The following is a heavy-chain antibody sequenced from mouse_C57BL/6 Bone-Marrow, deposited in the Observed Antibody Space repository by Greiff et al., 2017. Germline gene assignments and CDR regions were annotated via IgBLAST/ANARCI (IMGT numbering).Heavy chain of an antibody. V-gene: IGHV1-69*01. CDR2: IDPSDSYT. CDR1: GYTFTSYW. J-gene: IGHJ2*01. CDR3: AREDLVRYYFDY. Sequence: QVQLQQPGAELVMPGASVKLSCKASGYTFTSYWMHWVKQRPGQGLEWIGEIDPSDSYTNYNQKFKGKSTLTVNKSSSTACMQLSSLTSEDSAVYYCAREDLVRYYFDYWGQGTTLTVSS. D-gene: IGHD1-1*01.